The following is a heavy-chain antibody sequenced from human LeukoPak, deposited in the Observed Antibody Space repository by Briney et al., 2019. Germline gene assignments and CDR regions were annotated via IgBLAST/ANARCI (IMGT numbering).Heavy chain of an antibody. Sequence: SETLSLTCTVSGGSISSSTYYWGWIRQPPGKGLEWIGSIYYSGSTYYNPSLKSRVTISVDSSKNQFSLSSVTAADTAVYYCARHSRGPAAGPAFDYWGQGTLVTVSS. CDR2: IYYSGST. V-gene: IGHV4-39*01. CDR3: ARHSRGPAAGPAFDY. J-gene: IGHJ4*02. D-gene: IGHD6-13*01. CDR1: GGSISSSTYY.